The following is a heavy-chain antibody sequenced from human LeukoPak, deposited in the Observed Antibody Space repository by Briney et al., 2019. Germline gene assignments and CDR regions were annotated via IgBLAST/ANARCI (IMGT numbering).Heavy chain of an antibody. CDR3: ARSGSYSQYNWFDP. Sequence: PGGSLRLSCAASGFKFSSYSMKWVRHAPGKGLEWVSFISSSSSYIYYADSLKGRFTISRDNAKNSLYLQMNSLRAEDTAVYYCARSGSYSQYNWFDPWGQGTLVTVSS. V-gene: IGHV3-21*01. CDR2: ISSSSSYI. CDR1: GFKFSSYS. J-gene: IGHJ5*02. D-gene: IGHD1-26*01.